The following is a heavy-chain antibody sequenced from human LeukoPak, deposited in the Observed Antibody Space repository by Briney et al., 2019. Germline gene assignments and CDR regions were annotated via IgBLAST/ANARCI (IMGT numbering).Heavy chain of an antibody. D-gene: IGHD2/OR15-2a*01. Sequence: GGSLRLSCAVSGFTFSSYAMSWVCQAPGKGLEWVSYISSSGSTKYYADSVKGRFTISRDNAKNSLYLQMNSLRGEDTAVYYCARAYFSGRKPFYNRDYYMDVWGKGTTVTVSS. V-gene: IGHV3-48*04. CDR3: ARAYFSGRKPFYNRDYYMDV. CDR1: GFTFSSYA. CDR2: ISSSGSTK. J-gene: IGHJ6*03.